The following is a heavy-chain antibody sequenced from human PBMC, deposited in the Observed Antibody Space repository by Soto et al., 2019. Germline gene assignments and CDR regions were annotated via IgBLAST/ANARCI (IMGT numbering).Heavy chain of an antibody. D-gene: IGHD3-22*01. CDR3: ARDHRAYDSSGYYYYYGMDV. J-gene: IGHJ6*02. CDR2: IYSGGST. V-gene: IGHV3-53*01. Sequence: GGSLRLSGAASGFTVSSNYMSWARQAPGKGLEWVSVIYSGGSTYYADSVKGRFTISRDNSKNTLYLQMNSLRAEDTAVYYCARDHRAYDSSGYYYYYGMDVWGQGTTVT. CDR1: GFTVSSNY.